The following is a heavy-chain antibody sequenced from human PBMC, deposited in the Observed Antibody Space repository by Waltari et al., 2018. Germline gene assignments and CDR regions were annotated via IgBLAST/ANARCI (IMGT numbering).Heavy chain of an antibody. J-gene: IGHJ5*02. V-gene: IGHV3-21*01. CDR2: ISSGSTYI. CDR1: GFPFSSYS. CDR3: GRDCSGWDT. Sequence: DVQLVESGGGPVKPGESLRLSCVASGFPFSSYSMSWVRQAPGKGLEWVSSISSGSTYIYYADSVKGRFTISRDDAKNSLFLQMNSLRDEDTAVYYCGRDCSGWDTWGQGTLVTVSS. D-gene: IGHD2-15*01.